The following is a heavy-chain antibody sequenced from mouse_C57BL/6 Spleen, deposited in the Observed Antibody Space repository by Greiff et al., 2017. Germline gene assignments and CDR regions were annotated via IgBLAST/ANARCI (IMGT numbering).Heavy chain of an antibody. D-gene: IGHD1-1*01. CDR1: GYTFTSYT. V-gene: IGHV1-4*01. CDR2: INPSSGYT. Sequence: QVQLQQSGAELARPGASVKMSCKASGYTFTSYTMHWVKQRPGQGLEWIGYINPSSGYTKYNQKFKDKATLTADKSSSTAYMQLSSLTSDDSAVYYCAKALNYYGSSSYFDYWGQGTTLTVSS. J-gene: IGHJ2*01. CDR3: AKALNYYGSSSYFDY.